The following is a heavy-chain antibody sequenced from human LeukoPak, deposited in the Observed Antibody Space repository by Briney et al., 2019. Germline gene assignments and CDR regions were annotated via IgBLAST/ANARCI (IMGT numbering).Heavy chain of an antibody. Sequence: GGSLRLSCAASGFTFSDYRMSWVRQAPGKGLEWVANIKEDGSEKYYVDSVKGRFTISRDSAKNSLFLQMNSLRAEDTAVYYCARASRGIAANLCFDYWGQGILVTVSS. J-gene: IGHJ4*02. CDR3: ARASRGIAANLCFDY. D-gene: IGHD6-25*01. V-gene: IGHV3-7*01. CDR1: GFTFSDYR. CDR2: IKEDGSEK.